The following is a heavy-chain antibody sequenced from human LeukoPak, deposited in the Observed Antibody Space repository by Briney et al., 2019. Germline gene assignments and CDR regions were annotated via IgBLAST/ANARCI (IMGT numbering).Heavy chain of an antibody. CDR2: ISGSGSGGST. Sequence: GGSLRLSCAASGFTFSSSAMSWVRQAPGKGLEWVSSISGSGSGGSTYYADSVKGRFTISRDNSKNTLYLQMNSLRAEDTAIYYCAKGGYGSGSYSGFDIWGQGTMVTVSS. CDR1: GFTFSSSA. CDR3: AKGGYGSGSYSGFDI. V-gene: IGHV3-23*01. D-gene: IGHD3-10*01. J-gene: IGHJ3*02.